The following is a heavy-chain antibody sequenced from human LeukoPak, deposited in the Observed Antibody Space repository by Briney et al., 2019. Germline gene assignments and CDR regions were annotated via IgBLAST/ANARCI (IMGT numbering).Heavy chain of an antibody. J-gene: IGHJ5*02. D-gene: IGHD3-10*01. CDR1: RGTFSSYA. V-gene: IGHV1-69*13. Sequence: GASVKVSCKASRGTFSSYAIIWVRQAPGQGLEWMGGIIPIFGTANYAQKFQGRVTISADESTSTVYMELSSLRSGDTAVYYCARDVTMVRGARYRPYKWFDPWGQGTLVTVSS. CDR2: IIPIFGTA. CDR3: ARDVTMVRGARYRPYKWFDP.